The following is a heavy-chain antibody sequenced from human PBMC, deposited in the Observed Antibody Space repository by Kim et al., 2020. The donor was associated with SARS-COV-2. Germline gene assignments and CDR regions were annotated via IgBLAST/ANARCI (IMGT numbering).Heavy chain of an antibody. CDR3: ATSLGDYDGLYFDL. D-gene: IGHD3-16*01. CDR2: IYYSGSI. CDR1: GGSISRSSYY. J-gene: IGHJ2*01. Sequence: SETLSLTCTVSGGSISRSSYYWGWIRQPPGKGLEWIGSIYYSGSIYYNPSLKSRVTISVDTSKNQFSLKLSSVTAADTAMYYCATSLGDYDGLYFDLWGRGTLVTVSS. V-gene: IGHV4-39*07.